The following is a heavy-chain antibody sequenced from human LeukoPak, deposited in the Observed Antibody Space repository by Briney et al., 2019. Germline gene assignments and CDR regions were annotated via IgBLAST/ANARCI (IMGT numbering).Heavy chain of an antibody. Sequence: GGSLRLSCEASGSGFTFGNFGMSWVRQAPGKGLEWLSGISGSGYYTYYADSVKGRFTISRDNSKNTLYIQMNSMRAEDTAVYYCAKDGSWGDYYFYFYMDVWGKGTTVTVSS. V-gene: IGHV3-23*01. CDR3: AKDGSWGDYYFYFYMDV. D-gene: IGHD3-16*01. CDR2: ISGSGYYT. CDR1: GSGFTFGNFG. J-gene: IGHJ6*03.